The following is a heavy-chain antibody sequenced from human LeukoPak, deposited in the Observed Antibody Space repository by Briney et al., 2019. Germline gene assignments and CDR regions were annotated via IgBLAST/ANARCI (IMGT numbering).Heavy chain of an antibody. Sequence: AASVKVSCKASGGTFSSYAISWVRQAPGQGLEWMGRIIPIFGTANYAQKFQGRVTITTDESTSTAYMELSSLRSEDTAVYYCAREGTNAGYCSSTSCSNWFDPWGQGTLVTVSS. CDR1: GGTFSSYA. V-gene: IGHV1-69*05. CDR2: IIPIFGTA. CDR3: AREGTNAGYCSSTSCSNWFDP. J-gene: IGHJ5*02. D-gene: IGHD2-2*01.